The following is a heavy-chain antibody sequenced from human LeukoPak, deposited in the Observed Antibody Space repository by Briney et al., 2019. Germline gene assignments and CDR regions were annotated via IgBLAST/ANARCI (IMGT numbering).Heavy chain of an antibody. Sequence: SVKVSCKASGYTFTSYGISWVRQAPGQGLEWMGGIIPIFGTANYAQKFQGRVTITADESTSTAYMELSSLRSEDTAVYYCAREDDYYDSSGLFDYWGQGTLVTVSS. D-gene: IGHD3-22*01. CDR1: GYTFTSYG. V-gene: IGHV1-69*13. CDR3: AREDDYYDSSGLFDY. CDR2: IIPIFGTA. J-gene: IGHJ4*02.